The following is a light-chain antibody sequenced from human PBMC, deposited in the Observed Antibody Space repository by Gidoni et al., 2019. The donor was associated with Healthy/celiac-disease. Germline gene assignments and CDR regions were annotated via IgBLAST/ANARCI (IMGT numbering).Light chain of an antibody. V-gene: IGKV1-39*01. CDR3: QQSYSTVALT. CDR1: QSISSY. J-gene: IGKJ4*01. CDR2: AAS. Sequence: DIQMTQSPSSLSASVGDRVTITCRASQSISSYLNWYQQKPGKAPKLLIYAASSLQSGVPSRFSGSGSGTDFTLTIRRLQPEDFATYYCQQSYSTVALTFXGXTKVEIK.